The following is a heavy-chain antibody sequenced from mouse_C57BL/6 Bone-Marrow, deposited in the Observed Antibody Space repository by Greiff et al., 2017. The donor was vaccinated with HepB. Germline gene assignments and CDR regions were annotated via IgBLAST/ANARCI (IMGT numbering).Heavy chain of an antibody. V-gene: IGHV1-81*01. CDR2: IYPRSGNT. CDR1: GYTFTSYG. CDR3: ARYDYGYDEGFAY. Sequence: QVQLQQSGAELARPGASVKLSCKASGYTFTSYGISWVKQRTGQGLEWIGEIYPRSGNTYYNEKFKGKATLPADKSSSTAYMELRSLTSEDSAVYFCARYDYGYDEGFAYWGQGTLVTVSA. D-gene: IGHD2-2*01. J-gene: IGHJ3*01.